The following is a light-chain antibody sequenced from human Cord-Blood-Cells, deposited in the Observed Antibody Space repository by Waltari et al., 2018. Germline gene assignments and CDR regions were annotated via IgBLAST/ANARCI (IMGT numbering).Light chain of an antibody. CDR2: GNS. Sequence: QSVLPQPPSVSGAPGQRVTIPCTGGSPNIGAGYAVHWYQKLPGTAPKLLIYGNSNRPSGVPDRFSGSKSGTSASLAITGLQAEDEADYYCQSYDSSLSGVVFGGGTKLTVL. J-gene: IGLJ2*01. CDR3: QSYDSSLSGVV. CDR1: SPNIGAGYA. V-gene: IGLV1-40*01.